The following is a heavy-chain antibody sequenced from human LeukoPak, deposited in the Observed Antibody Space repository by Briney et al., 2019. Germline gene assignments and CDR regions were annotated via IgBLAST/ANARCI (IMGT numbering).Heavy chain of an antibody. D-gene: IGHD5-18*01. CDR2: INHSGST. J-gene: IGHJ4*02. CDR3: ARGARRGYSYGRPPPDFDY. Sequence: SETLPLTCAVYGGSFSGYYWSWIRQPPGKGLEWIGEINHSGSTNYNPSLKSRVTISVDTSKNQFSLKLSSVTAADTAVYYCARGARRGYSYGRPPPDFDYWGQGTLVTVSS. CDR1: GGSFSGYY. V-gene: IGHV4-34*01.